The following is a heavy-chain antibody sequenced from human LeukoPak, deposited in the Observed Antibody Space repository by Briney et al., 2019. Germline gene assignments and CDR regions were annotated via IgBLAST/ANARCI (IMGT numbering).Heavy chain of an antibody. Sequence: GGSLRLSCAASGFTFTSHWMSWVRQPPGKGLDWVANINQDGSEKYYVDSVKGRFTISRDNAKNSLYLQMNSLRAEDTAVYYCARDGPWGQGTLVTVSS. CDR3: ARDGP. CDR2: INQDGSEK. CDR1: GFTFTSHW. V-gene: IGHV3-7*01. J-gene: IGHJ5*02.